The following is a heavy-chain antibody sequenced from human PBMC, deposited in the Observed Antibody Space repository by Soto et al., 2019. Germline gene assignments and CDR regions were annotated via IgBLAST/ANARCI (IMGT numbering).Heavy chain of an antibody. V-gene: IGHV3-23*01. Sequence: EVQLLQSGGGLVQPGGSLRLSCASSGFSFSSYAMSWVRQAPGKGLEWVSGIGASGGSTYYTDSVKGRFTIARDSSKNTVYPQMNILRAEDTAVYFCAKDLGFSAPTAFDYWGLGTQVTVSS. J-gene: IGHJ4*02. D-gene: IGHD3-10*01. CDR3: AKDLGFSAPTAFDY. CDR1: GFSFSSYA. CDR2: IGASGGST.